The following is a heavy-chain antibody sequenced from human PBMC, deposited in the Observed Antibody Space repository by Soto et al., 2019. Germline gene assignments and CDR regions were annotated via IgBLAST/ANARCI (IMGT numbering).Heavy chain of an antibody. CDR1: GYTFTSYD. V-gene: IGHV1-8*01. J-gene: IGHJ5*02. Sequence: QVQLVQSGAEVKKPGASVKVSCKASGYTFTSYDINWVRQATGQGLEWMGWMNPNRGNTAYAQKFLGRVTMTRNNSIRTAYMELSSLRSEDTAVHYCARERTRGFAPWGQGPRVTVSS. CDR2: MNPNRGNT. CDR3: ARERTRGFAP.